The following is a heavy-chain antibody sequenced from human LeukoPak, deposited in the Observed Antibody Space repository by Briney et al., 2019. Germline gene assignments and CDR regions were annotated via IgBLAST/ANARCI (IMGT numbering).Heavy chain of an antibody. J-gene: IGHJ4*02. CDR1: GFTFSSYC. CDR3: AKILPDTVTADY. Sequence: PGRSLRLSCAASGFTFSSYCMYWVRQAPGKGLEWVAVISYDGSNKYYADSVKGRFTISRDNSKNTLYLQMNSLRAEDTAVYYCAKILPDTVTADYWGQGTLVTVSS. D-gene: IGHD4-11*01. V-gene: IGHV3-30*18. CDR2: ISYDGSNK.